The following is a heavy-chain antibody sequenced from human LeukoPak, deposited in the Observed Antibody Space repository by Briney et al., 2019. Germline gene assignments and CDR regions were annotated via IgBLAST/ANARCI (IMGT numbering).Heavy chain of an antibody. CDR2: INPNSGGT. CDR1: GYTFTGYY. J-gene: IGHJ3*02. V-gene: IGHV1-2*02. Sequence: GASVEVSCKASGYTFTGYYMHWVRQAPGQGLEWMGWINPNSGGTNYAQKFQGRVTMTRDTSISTAYMELSRLRSDDTAVYYCARPEYYYDSSGFFSHAFDIWGQGTMVTVSS. D-gene: IGHD3-22*01. CDR3: ARPEYYYDSSGFFSHAFDI.